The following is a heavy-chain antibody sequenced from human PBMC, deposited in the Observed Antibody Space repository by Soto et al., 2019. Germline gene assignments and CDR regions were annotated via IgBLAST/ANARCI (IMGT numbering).Heavy chain of an antibody. V-gene: IGHV4-59*01. CDR3: ARKDRKNWFDP. Sequence: SETLSLTCTVSGGSISSYYWSWIRQPPGKGLEWIGYIYYSGSTNYNPSLKSRVTISVDTSKNQFSLTLSSVTAADTAVYYCARKDRKNWFDPWGQGTLVTVSS. CDR1: GGSISSYY. CDR2: IYYSGST. J-gene: IGHJ5*02.